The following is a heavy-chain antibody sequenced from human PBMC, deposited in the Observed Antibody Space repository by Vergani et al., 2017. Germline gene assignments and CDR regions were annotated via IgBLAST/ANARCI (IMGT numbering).Heavy chain of an antibody. D-gene: IGHD4-17*01. Sequence: QLQLQESGPGLVKPSETLSLTCTVSGGSISSSSYYWGWIRQPPGKGLEWIGSIYYSGSTYYNPSLKSRVTISVDTSKNQFSLKLSPVTAADTAVYYCARDGGDYSNGMDVWGQGTTVTVSS. CDR2: IYYSGST. J-gene: IGHJ6*02. CDR3: ARDGGDYSNGMDV. CDR1: GGSISSSSYY. V-gene: IGHV4-39*02.